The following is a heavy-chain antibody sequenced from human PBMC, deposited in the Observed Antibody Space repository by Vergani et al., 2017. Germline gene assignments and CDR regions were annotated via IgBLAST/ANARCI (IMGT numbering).Heavy chain of an antibody. CDR2: IYYSGST. CDR3: ARHATVEWLVKLGWIDP. V-gene: IGHV4-39*01. D-gene: IGHD6-19*01. J-gene: IGHJ5*02. CDR1: VASIRCSNYY. Sequence: QLQLQESGPGLVKHSATLSLACSVAVASIRCSNYYWGWILQPPGKGLELIASIYYSGSTYYNPSLKSRVTISVDTSKNQFSLKLSSVTAAATAVYFCARHATVEWLVKLGWIDPGGQGILVTVST.